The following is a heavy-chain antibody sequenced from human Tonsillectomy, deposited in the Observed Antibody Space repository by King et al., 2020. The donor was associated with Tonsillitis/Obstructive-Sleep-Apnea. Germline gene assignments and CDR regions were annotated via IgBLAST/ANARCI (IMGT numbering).Heavy chain of an antibody. Sequence: VQLVQSGGGLVKPGGSLRLSCAASGFTFSSYSMNWVRQAPGKGLEWVSSISSSSSYIYYADSVKGRFTISRDNAKNSLYLQMNSLRAEDTAVYYCARPDRPSSSSRAFDIWGQGTMVTVSS. J-gene: IGHJ3*02. CDR1: GFTFSSYS. CDR3: ARPDRPSSSSRAFDI. CDR2: ISSSSSYI. V-gene: IGHV3-21*01. D-gene: IGHD6-6*01.